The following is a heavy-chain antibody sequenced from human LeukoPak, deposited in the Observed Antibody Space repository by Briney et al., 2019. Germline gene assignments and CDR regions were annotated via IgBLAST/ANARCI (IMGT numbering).Heavy chain of an antibody. D-gene: IGHD3-3*01. CDR2: ISGSGGST. J-gene: IGHJ6*02. CDR3: AKDWNTIFGVVRQYGMDV. CDR1: GFTFSSYA. Sequence: PGGSLRLSCAASGFTFSSYAMSWVRQAPGKGLEWVSAISGSGGSTYYADSVKGRFTISRDNSKNTLYLQMNSLRAEDTAVYYCAKDWNTIFGVVRQYGMDVWGQGTTVTVSS. V-gene: IGHV3-23*01.